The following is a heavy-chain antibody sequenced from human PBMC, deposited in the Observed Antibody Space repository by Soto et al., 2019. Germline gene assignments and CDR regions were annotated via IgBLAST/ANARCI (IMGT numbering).Heavy chain of an antibody. CDR3: ARGGIVATISSFDY. V-gene: IGHV1-18*01. D-gene: IGHD5-12*01. Sequence: QVQLVQSGAEVKKPGASVKVSCKASGYTFTSYGISWVRQAPGQGLEWMGWISAYNGNTNYAQKLQGRATTTPDTSTRTDYMELRSLRSDDTAVYYCARGGIVATISSFDYWGQGTLVTVSS. J-gene: IGHJ4*02. CDR1: GYTFTSYG. CDR2: ISAYNGNT.